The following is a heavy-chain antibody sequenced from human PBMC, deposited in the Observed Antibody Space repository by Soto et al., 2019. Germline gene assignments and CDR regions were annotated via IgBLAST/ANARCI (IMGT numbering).Heavy chain of an antibody. Sequence: QVQLQESGPGLVKPSGTLSLTCAVSGGSISSSNWWSWVRQPPGKGLEWIGEIYHSGSTNYNPSLKSRVTISVDKSKNQFSLKLSSVTAADTAVYYCARSFTIAAAGTPPDYYGMDVWGQGTTVTVSS. CDR1: GGSISSSNW. D-gene: IGHD6-13*01. CDR3: ARSFTIAAAGTPPDYYGMDV. CDR2: IYHSGST. V-gene: IGHV4-4*02. J-gene: IGHJ6*02.